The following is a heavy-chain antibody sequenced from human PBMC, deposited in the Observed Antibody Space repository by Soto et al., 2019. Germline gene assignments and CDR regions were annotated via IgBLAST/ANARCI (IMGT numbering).Heavy chain of an antibody. CDR1: GFSLSTSGVG. V-gene: IGHV2-5*02. CDR3: AHGAGAWLRTYFDL. D-gene: IGHD5-18*01. CDR2: IYWDDDR. J-gene: IGHJ2*01. Sequence: QITLKESGPTLVKPTQTLTLTCTFSGFSLSTSGVGVGWIRQPPGKALEWLALIYWDDDRRYTPSLKNRLTITKDTSKNQVVLALTIMDPVDTGTYYCAHGAGAWLRTYFDLWGRGTLVTVSS.